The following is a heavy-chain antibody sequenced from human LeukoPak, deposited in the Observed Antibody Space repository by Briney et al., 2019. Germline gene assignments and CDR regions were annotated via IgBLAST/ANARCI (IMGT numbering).Heavy chain of an antibody. J-gene: IGHJ5*02. Sequence: PSETLSLTCTVSGGSISSYYWSWIRQPPGKGLEWIGYIYYSGSTNYNPSLKSRVTISVDTSKNQFSLKLSSVTAADTAVYYCARARAYDYGGNYNWFDPWGQGTLVTVSS. CDR2: IYYSGST. CDR1: GGSISSYY. CDR3: ARARAYDYGGNYNWFDP. V-gene: IGHV4-59*08. D-gene: IGHD4-23*01.